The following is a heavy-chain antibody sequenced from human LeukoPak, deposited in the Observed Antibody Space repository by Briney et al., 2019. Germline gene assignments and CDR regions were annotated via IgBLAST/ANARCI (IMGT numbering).Heavy chain of an antibody. J-gene: IGHJ4*02. CDR2: INSDGSIT. V-gene: IGHV3-74*01. CDR1: GFTFSSYW. CDR3: ARSLLGGTDY. Sequence: PGGSLRLSCAASGFTFSSYWIHWVRQAPGKGLVWVSRINSDGSITAYADSVKGRFTISRDNAKNTVYLQINSLRAEDTAVYYCARSLLGGTDYWGQGTLVTVSS. D-gene: IGHD3-16*01.